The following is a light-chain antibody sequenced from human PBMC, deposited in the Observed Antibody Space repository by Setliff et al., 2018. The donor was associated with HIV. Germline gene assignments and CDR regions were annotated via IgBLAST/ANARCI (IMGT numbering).Light chain of an antibody. CDR3: QSYDSSLSGSVV. J-gene: IGLJ2*01. V-gene: IGLV1-40*01. Sequence: QSVLTQPPSVSGAPGQRVTISCTGSSSNIGAGYDVHWYQHLPGTAPKLLIFGNINRPSGVPDRFSGSKSGTSASLAITGLQAEDEADYYCQSYDSSLSGSVVFGGGTKVTV. CDR1: SSNIGAGYD. CDR2: GNI.